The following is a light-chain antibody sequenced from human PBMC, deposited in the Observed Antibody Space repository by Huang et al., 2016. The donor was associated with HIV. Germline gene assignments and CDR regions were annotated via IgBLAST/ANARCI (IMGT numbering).Light chain of an antibody. Sequence: EIVLTQSPGTLSLSPGERATLSCRASQSVSGSYLAWYQQKPGQAPRLLIDGASSRATGIPDRFSGSGSGTDFTPTITRLEPEDTALYYCQVYGTSPPGPFGPGATVHIK. CDR1: QSVSGSY. CDR2: GAS. V-gene: IGKV3-20*01. CDR3: QVYGTSPPGP. J-gene: IGKJ3*01.